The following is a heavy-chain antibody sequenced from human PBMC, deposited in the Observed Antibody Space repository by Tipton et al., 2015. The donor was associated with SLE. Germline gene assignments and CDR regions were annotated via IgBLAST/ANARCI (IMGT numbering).Heavy chain of an antibody. CDR1: GGSFSGYY. V-gene: IGHV4-34*01. J-gene: IGHJ4*02. Sequence: TLSLTCAVYGGSFSGYYWSWIRQPPGKGLEWIGEINHSGSTYYNPSLKSRVTISVDTSKNQFSLKLSSVTAADTAVYYCASSTTVGAFDYWGQGTLVTVSS. CDR2: INHSGST. D-gene: IGHD4-23*01. CDR3: ASSTTVGAFDY.